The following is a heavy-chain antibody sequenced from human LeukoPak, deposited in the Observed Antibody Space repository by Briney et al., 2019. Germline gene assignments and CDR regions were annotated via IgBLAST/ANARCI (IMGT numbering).Heavy chain of an antibody. CDR1: GGTFSSYA. J-gene: IGHJ6*03. CDR3: ARVAIAAAGTMDV. Sequence: ASVKVSCKASGGTFSSYAISWVRQAPGQGLEWMGGIIPIFGTANYAQKFQGRVTITTDESTSTAYMGLSSLRSEDTAVYYCARVAIAAAGTMDVWGKGTTVTVSS. V-gene: IGHV1-69*05. D-gene: IGHD6-13*01. CDR2: IIPIFGTA.